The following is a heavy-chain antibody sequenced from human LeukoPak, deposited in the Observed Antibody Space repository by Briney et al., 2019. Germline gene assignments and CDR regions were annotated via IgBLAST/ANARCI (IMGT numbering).Heavy chain of an antibody. CDR1: GVTFSSFS. Sequence: GGSLRLSCAASGVTFSSFSRNWVRQAPGKGLEWVWSISSSSTYIYYTDSVKGRFTISRDNAKNSLFLQMKSLGVADTALYCCARSYDRSSPFVSWRQGTLVTVPS. CDR3: ARSYDRSSPFVS. J-gene: IGHJ4*02. CDR2: ISSSSTYI. V-gene: IGHV3-21*01. D-gene: IGHD3-16*01.